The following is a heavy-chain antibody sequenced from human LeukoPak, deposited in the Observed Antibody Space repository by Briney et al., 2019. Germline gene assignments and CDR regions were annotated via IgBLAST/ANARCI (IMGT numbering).Heavy chain of an antibody. J-gene: IGHJ5*02. V-gene: IGHV3-49*03. Sequence: GRSLRLSCTASGFTFGDYAMSWFRQAPGKGLEWVGFIRSKAYGGITEYAASVKGRFTISRDDSKSIAYLQMNSLKTEDKAVYYSTRGYGSGRNWFDPWGQGTLVTVSS. CDR2: IRSKAYGGIT. D-gene: IGHD3-10*01. CDR1: GFTFGDYA. CDR3: TRGYGSGRNWFDP.